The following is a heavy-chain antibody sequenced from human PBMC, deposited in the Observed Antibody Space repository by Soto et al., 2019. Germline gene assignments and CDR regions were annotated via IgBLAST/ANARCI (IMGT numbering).Heavy chain of an antibody. D-gene: IGHD2-15*01. Sequence: EVQLVESGGGLVKPGGSLRLSCAASGFTFSSYSMNWVRQAPGKGLEWVGRTRNKANSYTTEYAASVKGRFTISRDDSKNSLYLQMNSLKTEDTAVYYCGRGYCSGGACYSGDYWGQGTLVTVSS. CDR1: GFTFSSYS. CDR2: TRNKANSYTT. J-gene: IGHJ4*02. CDR3: GRGYCSGGACYSGDY. V-gene: IGHV3-72*01.